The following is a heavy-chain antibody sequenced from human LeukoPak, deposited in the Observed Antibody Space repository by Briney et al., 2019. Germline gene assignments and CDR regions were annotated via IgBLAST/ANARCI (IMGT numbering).Heavy chain of an antibody. V-gene: IGHV1-8*03. Sequence: GASVKVSCKASGYTFTSYDINWVRQATGQGLEWMGWMNPNSGNTGYAQKFQGRVTIARNTSISTAYMELSSLRSEDTAVYYCARGPLRFLEWLSTDAFDIWGQGTMVTVSS. CDR2: MNPNSGNT. CDR1: GYTFTSYD. CDR3: ARGPLRFLEWLSTDAFDI. J-gene: IGHJ3*02. D-gene: IGHD3-3*01.